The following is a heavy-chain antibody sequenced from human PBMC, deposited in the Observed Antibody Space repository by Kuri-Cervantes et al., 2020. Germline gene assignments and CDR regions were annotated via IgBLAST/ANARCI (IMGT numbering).Heavy chain of an antibody. CDR3: ARNYDILTGYYYYYGMDV. CDR1: GYTFTGYY. V-gene: IGHV1-46*01. CDR2: SNPSGGST. Sequence: ASVKVSCKASGYTFTGYYMYWVRQAPGQGLEWMGMSNPSGGSTSYAQKFQGRVTMTRDTSTSTDYMELSSLRSEDPAVYYCARNYDILTGYYYYYGMDVWGQGTTVTVSS. J-gene: IGHJ6*02. D-gene: IGHD3-9*01.